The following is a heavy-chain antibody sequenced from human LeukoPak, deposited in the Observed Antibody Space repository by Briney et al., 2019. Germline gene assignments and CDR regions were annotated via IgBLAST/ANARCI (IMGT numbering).Heavy chain of an antibody. V-gene: IGHV1-69*05. CDR2: IIPIFGTA. Sequence: SVKVSCKASGGTFSSYAISWVRQAPGQGLEWMGRIIPIFGTANYAQKFQGRVTITTDESTSTAYMELSSLRSEDTAVYYCARRDSGSYSGRAFDIWGQGTMVTVSS. D-gene: IGHD1-26*01. CDR1: GGTFSSYA. CDR3: ARRDSGSYSGRAFDI. J-gene: IGHJ3*02.